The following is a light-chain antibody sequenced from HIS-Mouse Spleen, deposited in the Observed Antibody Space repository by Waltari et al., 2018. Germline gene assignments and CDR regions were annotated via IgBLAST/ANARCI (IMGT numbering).Light chain of an antibody. J-gene: IGLJ2*01. Sequence: QLVLTQSPSASASLGASVKLTCTLSSGHSSYAIAWHQQQPEKAPRYLMKLNSDGSHSKGDGIPYRFSGSSSGAERYLTISSLQSEDEADYYCQTWGTGILVVFGGGTKLTVL. CDR1: SGHSSYA. V-gene: IGLV4-69*01. CDR3: QTWGTGILVV. CDR2: LNSDGSH.